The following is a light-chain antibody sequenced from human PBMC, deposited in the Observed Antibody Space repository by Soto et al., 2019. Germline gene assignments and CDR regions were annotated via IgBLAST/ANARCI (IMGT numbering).Light chain of an antibody. CDR2: DAS. J-gene: IGKJ1*01. CDR3: QQYNSYPT. V-gene: IGKV1-5*01. Sequence: DIQMNQSPSTLSASVGDRVTITCRASQSISSWLAWYQQKPGKAPKLLIYDASSLESGVPSRFSGSGSGTEFTLTISSLQPDDFATYYCQQYNSYPTFGQGTKVDIK. CDR1: QSISSW.